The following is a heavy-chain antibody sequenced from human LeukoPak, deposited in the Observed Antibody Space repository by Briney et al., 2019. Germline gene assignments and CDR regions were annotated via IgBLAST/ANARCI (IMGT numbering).Heavy chain of an antibody. CDR1: GFTFSSHA. J-gene: IGHJ4*02. V-gene: IGHV3-23*01. D-gene: IGHD1-26*01. CDR2: ISTSGGRT. Sequence: GGSLRLSCAASGFTFSSHAMSWVRQAPGKGLEWVSAISTSGGRTYYADSVKGRFTISRDNSKNTLYLQMNSLRAEDTAVYYCAKEPYSGSQLLDYWGQGTLVTVSS. CDR3: AKEPYSGSQLLDY.